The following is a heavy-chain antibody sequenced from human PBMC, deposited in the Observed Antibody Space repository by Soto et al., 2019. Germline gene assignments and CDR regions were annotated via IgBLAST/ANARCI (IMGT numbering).Heavy chain of an antibody. CDR2: INPSGGST. J-gene: IGHJ4*02. CDR1: GYTFTSYY. CDR3: ARVGSSWYADY. D-gene: IGHD6-13*01. Sequence: QVQLVQSGAEVKKPGASVKVSCKASGYTFTSYYMHWVRQAPGQGLEWMGIINPSGGSTSYAQKFQGRVTMTRYTATSTVYMELSSLRSEDTAVYYCARVGSSWYADYWGQGTLVTVSS. V-gene: IGHV1-46*01.